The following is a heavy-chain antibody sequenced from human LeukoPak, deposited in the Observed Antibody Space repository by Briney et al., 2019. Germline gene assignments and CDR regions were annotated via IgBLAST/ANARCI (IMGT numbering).Heavy chain of an antibody. CDR2: IYYSGST. J-gene: IGHJ3*02. Sequence: SETLSLTCTVPGGSISSYYWSWIRQPPGKGLEWIGYIYYSGSTNYNPSLKSRVTISVDTSKNQFSLELSSVTAADTAVYYCATLGYCSSTSCLGDAFDIWGQGTMVTVSS. D-gene: IGHD2-2*01. V-gene: IGHV4-59*01. CDR1: GGSISSYY. CDR3: ATLGYCSSTSCLGDAFDI.